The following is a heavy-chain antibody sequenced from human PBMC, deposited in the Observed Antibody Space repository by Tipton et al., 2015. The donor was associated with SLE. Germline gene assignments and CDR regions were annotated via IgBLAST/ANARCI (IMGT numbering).Heavy chain of an antibody. CDR1: GGSISSYY. CDR3: GRAYYDSSGYYVDH. CDR2: IYSSGST. J-gene: IGHJ4*02. D-gene: IGHD3-22*01. Sequence: TLSLTCTVSGGSISSYYWSWIRQPAGKGLEWIGRIYSSGSTNYNPSLKSRVTMSVDTSKNQFSLKLSSVTAADTAVYYCGRAYYDSSGYYVDHWGQGTLVTVSS. V-gene: IGHV4-4*07.